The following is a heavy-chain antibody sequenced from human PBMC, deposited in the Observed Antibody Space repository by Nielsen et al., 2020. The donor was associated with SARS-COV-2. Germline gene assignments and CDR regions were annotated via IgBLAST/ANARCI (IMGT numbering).Heavy chain of an antibody. V-gene: IGHV3-53*01. D-gene: IGHD7-27*01. CDR3: ARDLGRQGDDAFDI. CDR1: GFTVSSNY. Sequence: GSLKISCAASGFTVSSNYMSWVRQAPGKGLEWVSVIYSGGSTYYADSVKGRFTISRDNSKNTLYLQMNSLRAEDTAVYYCARDLGRQGDDAFDIWGQGTMVTVSS. CDR2: IYSGGST. J-gene: IGHJ3*02.